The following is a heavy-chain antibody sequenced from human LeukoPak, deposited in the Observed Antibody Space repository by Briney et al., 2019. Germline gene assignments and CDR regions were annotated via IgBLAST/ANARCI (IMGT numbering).Heavy chain of an antibody. Sequence: GGSMRLSCAAYGFTFSSFSMNWVRQAPGKGLEWISYISSSSSSTYYADSVKGRFTISRDNAKSSLCLQMNSLRAEDTGVYYCARVIGSYGDSAYWGQGTLVTVSS. V-gene: IGHV3-48*04. CDR3: ARVIGSYGDSAY. CDR1: GFTFSSFS. J-gene: IGHJ4*02. CDR2: ISSSSSST. D-gene: IGHD4-17*01.